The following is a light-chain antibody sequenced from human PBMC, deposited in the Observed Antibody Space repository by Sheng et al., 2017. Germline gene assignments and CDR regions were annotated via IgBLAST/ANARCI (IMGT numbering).Light chain of an antibody. Sequence: DIQMTQSPSSLSASVGDRVTITCQASQDIRNYLNWYQQKSGKAPKLLIYDASNLETGVPSRFSGSGSGTDLTFTISSLQPEDIATYYCQQYNSIPYTFGQGTKLEIK. CDR1: QDIRNY. CDR2: DAS. CDR3: QQYNSIPYT. V-gene: IGKV1-33*01. J-gene: IGKJ2*01.